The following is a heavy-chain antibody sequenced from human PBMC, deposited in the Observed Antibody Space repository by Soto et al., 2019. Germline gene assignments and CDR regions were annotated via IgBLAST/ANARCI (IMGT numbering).Heavy chain of an antibody. CDR2: IKSKTDGGTT. J-gene: IGHJ3*02. D-gene: IGHD5-18*01. V-gene: IGHV3-15*01. CDR3: TADRYSYGYHDAVDI. Sequence: EVQLVESGGGLVKPGGSLRLSCAASGFTFSNAWMSWVRQAPGKGLEWVGRIKSKTDGGTTDYAAPVKGRFTISRDDSKNTLYMQMNSLKTEDTDVYYCTADRYSYGYHDAVDIWGQGTMVTVSS. CDR1: GFTFSNAW.